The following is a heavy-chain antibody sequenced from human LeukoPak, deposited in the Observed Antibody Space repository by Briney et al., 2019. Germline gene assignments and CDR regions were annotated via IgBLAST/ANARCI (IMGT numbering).Heavy chain of an antibody. D-gene: IGHD3-22*01. J-gene: IGHJ1*01. CDR1: GGSISSSNW. CDR3: AGGGYYYDSTGYYSGNEYFQH. V-gene: IGHV4-4*02. CDR2: IYHSGST. Sequence: SETLCLTCAVSGGSISSSNWWSWVRQPPGKGLEWIGEIYHSGSTNYNPSLKSRVTISVDKSKNQFSLKLSSVTAADTAVYYCAGGGYYYDSTGYYSGNEYFQHWGQGTLVTVSS.